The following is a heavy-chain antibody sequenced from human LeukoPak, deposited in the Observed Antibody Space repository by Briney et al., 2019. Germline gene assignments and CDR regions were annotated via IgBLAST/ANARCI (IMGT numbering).Heavy chain of an antibody. D-gene: IGHD3-16*02. CDR2: INPSGGST. Sequence: ASVKVSCKASGYTFTSYYMHWVRQAPGQGLEWMGIINPSGGSTSYAQKFQGRVTMTRDMSTSTVCMELSSLRSEDTAVYYCARVAYDYVWGSYRSPFYYFDYWGQGTLVTVSS. J-gene: IGHJ4*02. CDR1: GYTFTSYY. V-gene: IGHV1-46*01. CDR3: ARVAYDYVWGSYRSPFYYFDY.